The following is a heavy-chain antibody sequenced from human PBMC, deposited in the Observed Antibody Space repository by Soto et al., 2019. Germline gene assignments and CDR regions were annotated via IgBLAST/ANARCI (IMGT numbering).Heavy chain of an antibody. CDR2: ISGSGGST. CDR1: GFTFSSYA. V-gene: IGHV3-23*01. Sequence: GGSLRLSCAASGFTFSSYAMSWVRQAPGKGLEWVSAISGSGGSTYYADSVKGRFTISRDNSKNTLYLQMNSLRAEDTAVYYCAKDISDIVVVPAADPGFDYWGQGTLVTVSS. D-gene: IGHD2-2*01. J-gene: IGHJ4*02. CDR3: AKDISDIVVVPAADPGFDY.